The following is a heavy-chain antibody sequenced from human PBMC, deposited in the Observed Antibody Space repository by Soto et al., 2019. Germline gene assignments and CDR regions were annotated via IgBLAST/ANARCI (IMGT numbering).Heavy chain of an antibody. V-gene: IGHV3-15*01. J-gene: IGHJ5*02. Sequence: GGSLRLSCAASGFTFSNAWMSWVRQAPGKGLEWVGRIKSKTDGGTTDYAAPVKGRFTISRDDSKNTLYLQMNSLKTEDTAVYYCTTVPRTSPKTIIYEDWFDPWGQGTLVTVSS. CDR3: TTVPRTSPKTIIYEDWFDP. CDR2: IKSKTDGGTT. D-gene: IGHD3-3*01. CDR1: GFTFSNAW.